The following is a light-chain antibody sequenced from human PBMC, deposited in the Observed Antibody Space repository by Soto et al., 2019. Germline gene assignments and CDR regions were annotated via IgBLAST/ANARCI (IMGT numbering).Light chain of an antibody. CDR2: DAS. CDR1: QSISGW. Sequence: DIQMTQSPSTLSASVGDRVTITCRASQSISGWLAWYQQKPGKAPKLVIFDASRLESGVPSRFSGSGSGTEFTLTISSLQPDDFATYFCQQFSVFPWTFGQGTKVDIK. V-gene: IGKV1-5*01. CDR3: QQFSVFPWT. J-gene: IGKJ1*01.